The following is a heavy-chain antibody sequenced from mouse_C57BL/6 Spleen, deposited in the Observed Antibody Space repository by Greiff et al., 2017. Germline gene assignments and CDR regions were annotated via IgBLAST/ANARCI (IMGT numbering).Heavy chain of an antibody. D-gene: IGHD2-3*01. Sequence: QVQLQQSGAELARPGASVKMSCKASGYTFTSYTMHWVKQRPGKGLEWIGYINPSSGYTKYNQKFKDKATLTADKSSSTAYLQLSSQTSEDSAVYYCARLYDGYPHAMDYWGQGTSVTVSS. CDR1: GYTFTSYT. V-gene: IGHV1-4*01. CDR2: INPSSGYT. CDR3: ARLYDGYPHAMDY. J-gene: IGHJ4*01.